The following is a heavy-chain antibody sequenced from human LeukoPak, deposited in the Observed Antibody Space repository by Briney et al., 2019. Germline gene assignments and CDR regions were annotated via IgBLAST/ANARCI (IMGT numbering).Heavy chain of an antibody. V-gene: IGHV4-34*01. CDR1: GGSLSGYY. D-gene: IGHD5-12*01. Sequence: SETLSHTCAVYGGSLSGYYWSGIRQPPRKGLEWMGEINHSGSTHYNQSLKRRVTISVETYKNKLSLKLSSVTAADTAVYYCAREGIVATIRGYYYYMDVWGKGTTVTVSS. CDR2: INHSGST. J-gene: IGHJ6*03. CDR3: AREGIVATIRGYYYYMDV.